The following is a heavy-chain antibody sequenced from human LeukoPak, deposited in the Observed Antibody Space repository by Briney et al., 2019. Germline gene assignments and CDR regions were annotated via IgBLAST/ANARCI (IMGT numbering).Heavy chain of an antibody. V-gene: IGHV3-30*02. CDR2: IRYDGSDK. Sequence: GGSLRLSCAASGFTFRTYGMHWVRQAPGKGLEWVTFIRYDGSDKFYADSVKGRFTISRDNSKNTLFLQMNSLRVADTAVYYCAKRADYYDSSRALYDAFDLWGQGTMVTVSS. D-gene: IGHD3-16*01. CDR1: GFTFRTYG. J-gene: IGHJ3*01. CDR3: AKRADYYDSSRALYDAFDL.